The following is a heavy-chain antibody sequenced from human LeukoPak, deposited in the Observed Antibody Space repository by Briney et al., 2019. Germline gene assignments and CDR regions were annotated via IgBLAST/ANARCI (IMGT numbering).Heavy chain of an antibody. V-gene: IGHV1-2*02. Sequence: ASVKVSCKASGYIFTGYYIHWVRQAPGQGLEWMGWINPNSGGTNYAQKFQGRVTMTRDTSISTAYMELSRLRSDDTAVYYCARVLAAVSFRDYWGQGTLVTVSS. CDR1: GYIFTGYY. D-gene: IGHD6-13*01. CDR2: INPNSGGT. CDR3: ARVLAAVSFRDY. J-gene: IGHJ4*02.